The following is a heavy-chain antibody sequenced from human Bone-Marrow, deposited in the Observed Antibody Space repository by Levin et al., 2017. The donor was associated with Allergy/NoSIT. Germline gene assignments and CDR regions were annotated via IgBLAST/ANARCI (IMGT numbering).Heavy chain of an antibody. Sequence: LSLTCAASGFTFSSYGMHWVRQAPGKGLEWVAVISYDGSNKYYADSVKGRFTISRDNSKNTLYLQMNSLRAEDTAVYYCAKLRIAVAGSGPNFDLWGRGTLVTVSS. D-gene: IGHD6-19*01. CDR2: ISYDGSNK. J-gene: IGHJ2*01. CDR3: AKLRIAVAGSGPNFDL. V-gene: IGHV3-30*18. CDR1: GFTFSSYG.